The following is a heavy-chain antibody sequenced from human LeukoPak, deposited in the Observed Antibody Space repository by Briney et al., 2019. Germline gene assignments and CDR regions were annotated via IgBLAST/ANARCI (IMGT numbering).Heavy chain of an antibody. V-gene: IGHV1-69*13. J-gene: IGHJ4*02. D-gene: IGHD3-22*01. CDR1: GGTFSSYA. Sequence: SVTVSCKASGGTFSSYAISWVRQAPGPGLEWMGGIIPIFGTANYAQKFQGRVTITADESTSTAYMELSSLRSEDTAVYYCARAPLNSVDSSGYYPDYFDYWGQGTLVTVSS. CDR3: ARAPLNSVDSSGYYPDYFDY. CDR2: IIPIFGTA.